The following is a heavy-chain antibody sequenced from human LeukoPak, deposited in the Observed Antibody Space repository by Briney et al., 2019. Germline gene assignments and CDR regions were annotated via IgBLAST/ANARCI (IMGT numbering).Heavy chain of an antibody. CDR1: GFTFSSYG. CDR3: AKGTYYYDSSGYHYFDY. Sequence: GGSLRLSCAASGFTFSSYGMHWVRQAPGKGLEWVAFIRYDGSNKYYADSVKVRFTISRDNSKNTLYLKMNSLRAEDTAVYYCAKGTYYYDSSGYHYFDYWGQGTLVTVSS. J-gene: IGHJ4*02. V-gene: IGHV3-30*02. CDR2: IRYDGSNK. D-gene: IGHD3-22*01.